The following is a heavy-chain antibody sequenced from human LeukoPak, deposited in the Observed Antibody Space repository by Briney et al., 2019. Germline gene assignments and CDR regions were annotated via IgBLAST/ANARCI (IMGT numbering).Heavy chain of an antibody. D-gene: IGHD1-26*01. Sequence: SETLSLTCTVSGGSISSYYWSWIRQPPGKGLEWIGSIYYSGSTYYNPSLKSRVIISVDTSKSQFSLKLTSVTAADTAVYYCARSTSGSYFWADKWGQGTLVTVSS. CDR2: IYYSGST. V-gene: IGHV4-59*05. CDR3: ARSTSGSYFWADK. J-gene: IGHJ4*02. CDR1: GGSISSYY.